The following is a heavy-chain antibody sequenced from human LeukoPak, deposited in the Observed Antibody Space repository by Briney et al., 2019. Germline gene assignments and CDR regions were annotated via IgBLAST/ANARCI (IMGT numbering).Heavy chain of an antibody. CDR1: GFIFSDYH. J-gene: IGHJ4*02. Sequence: GGSLRLSCAASGFIFSDYHMNWIRQAPGRGLEWVSYISPGGDIIYFADYVKGRFTISRDNAKNSLFLQMNSLTAEDTAVYYCASGRDIAVAGPGGYFDYWGQGTLVTVSS. D-gene: IGHD6-19*01. CDR2: ISPGGDII. V-gene: IGHV3-11*01. CDR3: ASGRDIAVAGPGGYFDY.